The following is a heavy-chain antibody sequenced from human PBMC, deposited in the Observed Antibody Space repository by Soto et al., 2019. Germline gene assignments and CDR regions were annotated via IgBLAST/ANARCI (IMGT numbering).Heavy chain of an antibody. CDR3: ARHYYDSSGYFDAFDI. CDR1: GGSISSSSYY. Sequence: QLQLQESGPGLVKPSETLSLTCTVSGGSISSSSYYWGWIRQPPGKGLEWIGSIYYSGSTYYNPSLKSRVTISVDTSKNQFSLKLSAVTAADTAVYYCARHYYDSSGYFDAFDIWGQGTMVTVSS. J-gene: IGHJ3*02. V-gene: IGHV4-39*01. D-gene: IGHD3-22*01. CDR2: IYYSGST.